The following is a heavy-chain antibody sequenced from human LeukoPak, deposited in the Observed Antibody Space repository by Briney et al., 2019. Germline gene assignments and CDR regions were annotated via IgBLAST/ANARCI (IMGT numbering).Heavy chain of an antibody. D-gene: IGHD2-21*02. CDR3: ARDYCGGDCFPDY. J-gene: IGHJ4*02. CDR1: EYTFTGYY. V-gene: IGHV1-2*06. Sequence: ASVKVSCKASEYTFTGYYIHWVRQAPGQGLEWMGRLNPNTGDTNYAQKFQGRVTMTRDTSISTAYMELSRLRSDDTAVYYCARDYCGGDCFPDYWGQGTLVTVSS. CDR2: LNPNTGDT.